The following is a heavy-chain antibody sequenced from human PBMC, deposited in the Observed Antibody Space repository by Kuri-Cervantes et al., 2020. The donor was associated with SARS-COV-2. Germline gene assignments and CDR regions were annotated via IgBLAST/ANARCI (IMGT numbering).Heavy chain of an antibody. CDR2: INHSGST. J-gene: IGHJ6*02. D-gene: IGHD6-19*01. V-gene: IGHV4-34*01. CDR1: GGSFSGYY. CDR3: ARGRDKRYSSGSYYYYGMEV. Sequence: ESLKISCAVYGGSFSGYYWSWIRQPPGKGLEWIGEINHSGSTNYNPSLKSRVTISVDTSKNQFSQKLSSVTAADTAVYYCARGRDKRYSSGSYYYYGMEVWGQGTTVTVSS.